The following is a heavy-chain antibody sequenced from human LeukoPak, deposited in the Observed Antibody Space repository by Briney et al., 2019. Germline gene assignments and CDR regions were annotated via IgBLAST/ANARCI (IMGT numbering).Heavy chain of an antibody. CDR1: GGSFSGYY. V-gene: IGHV4-34*01. Sequence: SETLSLTCAVYGGSFSGYYWSWIRQPPGKGLEWIGEINHSGSTKYNPSLKSRVTISVDTSKNQFSLNLSSVTAADTAVYYCARSGYSGSDFNYWGQGTLVTVPS. CDR3: ARSGYSGSDFNY. CDR2: INHSGST. J-gene: IGHJ4*02. D-gene: IGHD5-12*01.